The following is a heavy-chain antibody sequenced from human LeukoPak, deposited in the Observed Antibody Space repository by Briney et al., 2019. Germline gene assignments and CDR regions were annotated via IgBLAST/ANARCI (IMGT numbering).Heavy chain of an antibody. Sequence: SETLSLTCTVSGGSISSGSYYWSWIRQPAGKGLEWIGRIYTSGSTNYNPSLKSRVTISVDTSKNQFSLKLSSVTAADTAVYYCASSRYCSSTSCYARDDYWGPGTLVTVSS. CDR3: ASSRYCSSTSCYARDDY. CDR1: GGSISSGSYY. CDR2: IYTSGST. D-gene: IGHD2-2*01. J-gene: IGHJ4*02. V-gene: IGHV4-61*02.